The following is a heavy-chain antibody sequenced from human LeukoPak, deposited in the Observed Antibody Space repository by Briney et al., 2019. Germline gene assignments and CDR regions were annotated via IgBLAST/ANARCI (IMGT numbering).Heavy chain of an antibody. V-gene: IGHV1-8*03. D-gene: IGHD6-6*01. Sequence: ASVKVSCKASGYTFTSYDINWVRQATGQGLEWMGWMNPNSGNTGYAQKFQGRVTITRNTSISTAYMELSSLRSEDTAVYYCARVYSDGRIAARRSRPYYFDYWGQGTLVTVSS. CDR1: GYTFTSYD. CDR3: ARVYSDGRIAARRSRPYYFDY. CDR2: MNPNSGNT. J-gene: IGHJ4*02.